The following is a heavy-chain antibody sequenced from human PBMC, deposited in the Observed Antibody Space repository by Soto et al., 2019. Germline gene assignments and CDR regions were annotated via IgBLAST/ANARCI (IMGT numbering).Heavy chain of an antibody. CDR3: ARTVGYYVDY. CDR1: GGSISSYF. Sequence: PSETLSLTCTVSGGSISSYFWSWIRQPPGKGLEWIGYIYYSGSTNYNPSLKSRVTISVDTSKNQFSLKLSSVTAADTAVYYCARTVGYYVDYWGQVTLVTVSS. J-gene: IGHJ4*01. CDR2: IYYSGST. V-gene: IGHV4-59*08. D-gene: IGHD3-16*01.